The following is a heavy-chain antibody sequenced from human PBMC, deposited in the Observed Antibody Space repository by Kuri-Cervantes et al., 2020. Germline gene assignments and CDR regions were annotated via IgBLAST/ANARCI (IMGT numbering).Heavy chain of an antibody. CDR2: IYPGDSDT. Sequence: KVSCKTSGYTFTTYWIGWVRQMPGKGLEWMGIIYPGDSDTRYSPSFQGQVTISADKSISTAYLQWSSLKASDTAMYYCARHGLGDGDAFDIWGQGTMVTVSS. D-gene: IGHD2-21*02. V-gene: IGHV5-51*01. CDR1: GYTFTTYW. J-gene: IGHJ3*02. CDR3: ARHGLGDGDAFDI.